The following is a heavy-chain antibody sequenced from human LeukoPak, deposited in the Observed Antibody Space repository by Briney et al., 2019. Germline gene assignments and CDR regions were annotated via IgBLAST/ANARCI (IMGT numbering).Heavy chain of an antibody. CDR1: GFTFSSYA. V-gene: IGHV3-23*01. CDR2: ISGSGVST. J-gene: IGHJ4*02. D-gene: IGHD6-13*01. Sequence: GGSLRLSCAASGFTFSSYAMSWVRQPPGKGLEWVSAISGSGVSTYYTDSVKGRFTISRDNSKNTLYLQMNSLRAEDTAVYYCARDPAAGIDYWGQGTLVTVSS. CDR3: ARDPAAGIDY.